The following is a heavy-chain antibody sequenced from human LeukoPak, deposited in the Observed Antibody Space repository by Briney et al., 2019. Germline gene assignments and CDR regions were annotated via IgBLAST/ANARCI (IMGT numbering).Heavy chain of an antibody. Sequence: SETLSLTCTVSGGSISSGGYYWSWIRQHPGKGLEWIGYIYYSGSTYYNPSLKSRVTISVDTSKNQFSLKLSSVTAADTAVYYCARDWERDYYYGMDVWGQGTTVTVSS. J-gene: IGHJ6*02. V-gene: IGHV4-31*03. CDR1: GGSISSGGYY. CDR2: IYYSGST. CDR3: ARDWERDYYYGMDV. D-gene: IGHD1-26*01.